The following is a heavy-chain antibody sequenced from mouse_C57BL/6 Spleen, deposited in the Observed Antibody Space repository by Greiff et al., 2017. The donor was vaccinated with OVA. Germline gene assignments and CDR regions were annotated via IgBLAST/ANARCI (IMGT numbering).Heavy chain of an antibody. CDR3: ARDGYDY. J-gene: IGHJ2*01. CDR1: GFTFSSYA. V-gene: IGHV5-4*01. Sequence: EVHLVESGGGLVKPGGSLKLSCAASGFTFSSYAMSWVRQTPEKRLEWVATISDGGSYTYYPDNVKGRFTISRDNAKNNLYLQMSHLKSEDTAMYYCARDGYDYWGQGTTLTVSS. D-gene: IGHD2-2*01. CDR2: ISDGGSYT.